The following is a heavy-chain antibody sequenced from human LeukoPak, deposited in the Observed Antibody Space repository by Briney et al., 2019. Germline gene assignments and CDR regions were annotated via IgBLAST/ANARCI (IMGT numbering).Heavy chain of an antibody. CDR2: IYYSGST. CDR3: AREYDILTGYQGLFDY. CDR1: GGSISSYY. V-gene: IGHV4-59*01. Sequence: SETLSLTCTVSGGSISSYYWSWIRQPPGKGLEWIGYIYYSGSTNYNPSLKSRVTISVDTSKNQFSLKLSSVTAADTAVYYCAREYDILTGYQGLFDYWGQGTLVTVSS. D-gene: IGHD3-9*01. J-gene: IGHJ4*02.